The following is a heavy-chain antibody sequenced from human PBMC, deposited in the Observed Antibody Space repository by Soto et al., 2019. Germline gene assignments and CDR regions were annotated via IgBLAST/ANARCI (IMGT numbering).Heavy chain of an antibody. CDR1: GYPFRAYA. Sequence: EVQLLEFGGDLIQPGGSLRLSCAGSGYPFRAYAMSWVRQAPGKGLQWVAAISDSGADTWYADSVKGRFVISRDNSMSTLFLQTTNMRAEDTAVYYCVKGSADGRPYYFDHCGQGTLLTVSS. V-gene: IGHV3-23*01. J-gene: IGHJ4*02. D-gene: IGHD2-2*01. CDR3: VKGSADGRPYYFDH. CDR2: ISDSGADT.